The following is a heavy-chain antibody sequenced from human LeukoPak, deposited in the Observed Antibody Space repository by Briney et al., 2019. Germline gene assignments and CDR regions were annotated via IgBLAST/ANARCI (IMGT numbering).Heavy chain of an antibody. Sequence: GGSLRLSCAASGFTFSSYGLHWDRQAPGKGLEWVAVISYDGSNKYYADSVKGRFTISRDNSKNTLYLQMNSLRAEDTAVYYCAKTGIAAGYYFDYWGQGTLVTVSS. CDR2: ISYDGSNK. V-gene: IGHV3-30*18. CDR3: AKTGIAAGYYFDY. J-gene: IGHJ4*02. CDR1: GFTFSSYG. D-gene: IGHD6-13*01.